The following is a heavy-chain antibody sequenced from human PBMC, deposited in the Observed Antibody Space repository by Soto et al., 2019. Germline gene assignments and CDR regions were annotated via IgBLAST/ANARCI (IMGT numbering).Heavy chain of an antibody. J-gene: IGHJ5*02. CDR2: IYPDDSDT. CDR1: GYSFTSYW. D-gene: IGHD3-3*01. CDR3: ARRQTIFGVVTS. Sequence: GESLKISCKSSGYSFTSYWIGWVRQMPGKGLEWMGIIYPDDSDTRYSPSFQGQVTISADKSITTAYLQWCSLKASDTAMYFCARRQTIFGVVTSWGQGTLVTVSS. V-gene: IGHV5-51*01.